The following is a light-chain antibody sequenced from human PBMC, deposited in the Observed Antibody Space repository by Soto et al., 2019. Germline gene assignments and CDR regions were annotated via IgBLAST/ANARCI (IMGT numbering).Light chain of an antibody. Sequence: DIQMPQSPSTLSASVGDRVTITCRASQSISSWLAWYQQKPGKAPKLLIYKASSLESGVPSRFSGGGSGTEFTLTISSLQPDDFATYYCQQYNSYSWTFGQGTKVEIK. CDR1: QSISSW. J-gene: IGKJ1*01. V-gene: IGKV1-5*03. CDR3: QQYNSYSWT. CDR2: KAS.